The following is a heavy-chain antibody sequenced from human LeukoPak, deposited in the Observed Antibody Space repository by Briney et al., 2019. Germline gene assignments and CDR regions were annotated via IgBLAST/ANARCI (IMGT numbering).Heavy chain of an antibody. Sequence: GGSLRLSCAASGFTFGDYAMHWVRQAPGKGLEWVSGVTWDSGSIGYADSVKGRFTISRDNAKNSLFLQMNSLRAEDTALYYCARDYGGSSPFDYWGQGTLVTVSS. CDR1: GFTFGDYA. V-gene: IGHV3-9*01. CDR3: ARDYGGSSPFDY. J-gene: IGHJ4*02. D-gene: IGHD4-23*01. CDR2: VTWDSGSI.